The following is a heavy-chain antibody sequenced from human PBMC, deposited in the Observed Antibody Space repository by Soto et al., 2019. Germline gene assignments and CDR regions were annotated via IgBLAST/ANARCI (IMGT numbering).Heavy chain of an antibody. J-gene: IGHJ5*02. V-gene: IGHV6-1*01. CDR2: TYYRSKWYN. Sequence: PSQTLSLTCVISGDSVSSNSAAWNWIRQSPSRGLEWLGRTYYRSKWYNDYAVSVRSRITINPDTSKNRFFLQLNSVTPEDTAVYYCARGRSSPRGDWFDPWGQGTLVTVSS. CDR1: GDSVSSNSAA. D-gene: IGHD6-6*01. CDR3: ARGRSSPRGDWFDP.